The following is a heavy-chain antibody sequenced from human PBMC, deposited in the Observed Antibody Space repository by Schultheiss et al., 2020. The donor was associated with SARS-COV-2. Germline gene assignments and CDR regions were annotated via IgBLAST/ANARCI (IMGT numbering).Heavy chain of an antibody. CDR2: IDYSGRI. CDR1: VDYFSIYY. D-gene: IGHD3-3*01. V-gene: IGHV4-59*06. CDR3: ARGNDFVYFFDS. J-gene: IGHJ4*02. Sequence: SETLSLTCTVSVDYFSIYYWSWIRQPPGKGLEWIGYIDYSGRIFYNPSLKSRLTISVDTSKNQFSLKLTSLTAADTAIYYCARGNDFVYFFDSWGQGTLVTVSS.